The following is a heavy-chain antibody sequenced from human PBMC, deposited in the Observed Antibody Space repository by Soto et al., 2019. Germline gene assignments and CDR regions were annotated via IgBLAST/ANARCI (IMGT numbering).Heavy chain of an antibody. CDR2: ICWDDDK. D-gene: IGHD3-9*01. CDR1: GFSLSTSGVG. V-gene: IGHV2-5*02. Sequence: QITLKESGPTLVKPTQTLTLTCTFSGFSLSTSGVGVGWIRQPPGKALEWLALICWDDDKRYSPSLKSRLTITKDTSKNQVVLTMTNMDPVDTATYYCVHSPGYYDILTGYYPDQDYFDYWGQGTLVTVS. J-gene: IGHJ4*02. CDR3: VHSPGYYDILTGYYPDQDYFDY.